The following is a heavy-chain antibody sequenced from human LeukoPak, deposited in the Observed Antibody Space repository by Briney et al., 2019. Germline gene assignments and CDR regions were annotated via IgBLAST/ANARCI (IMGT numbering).Heavy chain of an antibody. CDR3: ARESDHSVSQVDFDL. V-gene: IGHV3-7*01. J-gene: IGHJ3*01. CDR1: GFTFSSYE. D-gene: IGHD1-14*01. Sequence: GGSLRLSCAASGFTFSSYEMNWVRQAPGKGLEWVANIKQDGSEKYYVDSVKGRFTISRDNAKNSLYLQMNSLRAEDTAVYYCARESDHSVSQVDFDLWGQGTMVTVSS. CDR2: IKQDGSEK.